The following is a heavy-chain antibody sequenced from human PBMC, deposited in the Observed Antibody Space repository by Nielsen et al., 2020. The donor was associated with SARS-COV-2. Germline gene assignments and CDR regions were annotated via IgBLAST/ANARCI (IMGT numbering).Heavy chain of an antibody. D-gene: IGHD3-22*01. J-gene: IGHJ4*02. CDR3: AKDSMFGYYYDSSGYYFDY. CDR2: ISSSSSYI. Sequence: VRQMPGKGLEWVSSISSSSSYIYYADSVKGRFTISRDSAKNTLYLQMNSLRAEDTAVYYCAKDSMFGYYYDSSGYYFDYWGQGTLVTVSS. V-gene: IGHV3-21*01.